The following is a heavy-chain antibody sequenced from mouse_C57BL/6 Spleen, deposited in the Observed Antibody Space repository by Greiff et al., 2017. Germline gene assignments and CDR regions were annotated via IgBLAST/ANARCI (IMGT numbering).Heavy chain of an antibody. V-gene: IGHV5-17*01. CDR3: ARDIGGSSYNYFDY. J-gene: IGHJ2*01. CDR1: GFTFSDYG. D-gene: IGHD1-1*01. CDR2: ISSGSSTI. Sequence: EVKLMESGGGLVKPGGSLKLSCAASGFTFSDYGMHWVRQAPEKGLEWVAYISSGSSTIYYADTVKGRFTISRDNAKNTLFLQMTSLRSEDTAMYYCARDIGGSSYNYFDYWGQGTTLTVSS.